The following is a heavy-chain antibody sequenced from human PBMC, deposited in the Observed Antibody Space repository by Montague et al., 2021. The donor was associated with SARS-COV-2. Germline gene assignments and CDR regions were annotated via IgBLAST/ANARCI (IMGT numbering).Heavy chain of an antibody. J-gene: IGHJ4*02. D-gene: IGHD4-17*01. CDR3: ARHPTTVTTFH. CDR2: IFYTGTI. V-gene: IGHV4-39*01. CDR1: GDSITSIIHY. Sequence: SETLSLTCTVSGDSITSIIHYWGWIRRPPGKGLEWIASIFYTGTIYYNPSLKSRVTMSLDTSMSQFSLNLTSVTAADTAVYFCARHPTTVTTFHWGQGSLVTVSS.